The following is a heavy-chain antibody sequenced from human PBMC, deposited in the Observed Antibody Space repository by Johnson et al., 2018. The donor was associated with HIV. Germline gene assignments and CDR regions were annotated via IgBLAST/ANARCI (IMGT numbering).Heavy chain of an antibody. V-gene: IGHV3-11*04. Sequence: QMLLVESGGGLVKPGGSLRLSCAASGFTFSDYYMSWIRQAPGKGLEWVSYISSSGSTIYYADSVKGRFTISRANAKNSLYLQMNSLRAEDTAVYYCARERGSGITMVRGVIQPAFDIWGQWTMVTVSS. CDR3: ARERGSGITMVRGVIQPAFDI. CDR1: GFTFSDYY. D-gene: IGHD3-10*01. J-gene: IGHJ3*02. CDR2: ISSSGSTI.